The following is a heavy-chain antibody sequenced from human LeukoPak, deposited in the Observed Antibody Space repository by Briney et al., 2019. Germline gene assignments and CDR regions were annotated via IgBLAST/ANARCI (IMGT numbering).Heavy chain of an antibody. J-gene: IGHJ4*02. CDR2: ISSSSSYI. Sequence: AGGSLRLSCAASGFTFSSYSMNWVRQAPGKGLEWVSSISSSSSYIYYADSVKGRFTISRDNAKNSLYLQMNSLRAEDTALYYCAKGPAASSYYFDYWGQGTLVTVSS. D-gene: IGHD2-2*01. V-gene: IGHV3-21*04. CDR1: GFTFSSYS. CDR3: AKGPAASSYYFDY.